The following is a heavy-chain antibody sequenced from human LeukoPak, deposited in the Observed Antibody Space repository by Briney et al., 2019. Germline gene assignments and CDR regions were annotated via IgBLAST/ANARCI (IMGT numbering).Heavy chain of an antibody. V-gene: IGHV3-30*19. J-gene: IGHJ4*02. CDR2: ISYDGSNK. CDR3: VEEYYDSSGYPFFDY. D-gene: IGHD3-22*01. Sequence: GGSLRLSCAASGFTFMSYGMHWVRQAPGKGLEWVAVISYDGSNKYYADSVKGRFTISRDNSKNTLYLQMNSLRAEDTAVYYCVEEYYDSSGYPFFDYWGQGTLVTVSS. CDR1: GFTFMSYG.